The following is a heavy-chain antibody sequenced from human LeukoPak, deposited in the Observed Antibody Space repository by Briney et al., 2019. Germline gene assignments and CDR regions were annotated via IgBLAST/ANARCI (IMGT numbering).Heavy chain of an antibody. CDR3: ARDPTAYCSSPSCHYYYYYMDV. V-gene: IGHV1-69*05. D-gene: IGHD2-2*01. Sequence: SVKVSCKASGGTFSSYAISWVRQAPGQGLEWMGGIIPIFGTANYAQKFQGRVTMTRDTSISTAYMELSRLRSDDTAVYYCARDPTAYCSSPSCHYYYYYMDVWGKGTTVTVSS. CDR2: IIPIFGTA. J-gene: IGHJ6*03. CDR1: GGTFSSYA.